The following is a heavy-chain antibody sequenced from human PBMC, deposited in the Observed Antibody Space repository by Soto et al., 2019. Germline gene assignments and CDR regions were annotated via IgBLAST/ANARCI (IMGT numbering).Heavy chain of an antibody. Sequence: PSETLSLTCTVSGGSISSSSHYWGWIRQPPGKGLEWIGSIYYSGSTYYNPSLKSRVTISVDTSKNQFSLKLSSVTAADTAVYYCARVVDYCDPYYYYGMDVWGQGTTVTVSS. CDR3: ARVVDYCDPYYYYGMDV. V-gene: IGHV4-39*01. CDR1: GGSISSSSHY. J-gene: IGHJ6*02. D-gene: IGHD3-22*01. CDR2: IYYSGST.